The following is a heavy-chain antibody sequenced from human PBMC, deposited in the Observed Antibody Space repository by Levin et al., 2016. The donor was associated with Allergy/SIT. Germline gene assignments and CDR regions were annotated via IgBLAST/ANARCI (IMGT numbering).Heavy chain of an antibody. CDR1: GYTFTGYY. Sequence: ASVKVSCKASGYTFTGYYMHWVRQAPGQGLEWMGWINPNSGGTNYAQKFQGWVTMTRDTSISTAYMELSRLRSDDTAVYYCAIRRYDSSGYSPHAFDIWGQGTMVTVSS. CDR3: AIRRYDSSGYSPHAFDI. V-gene: IGHV1-2*04. CDR2: INPNSGGT. J-gene: IGHJ3*02. D-gene: IGHD3-22*01.